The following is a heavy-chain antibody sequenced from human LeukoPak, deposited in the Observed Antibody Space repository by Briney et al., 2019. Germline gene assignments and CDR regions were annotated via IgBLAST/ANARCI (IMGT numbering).Heavy chain of an antibody. CDR3: ARAERGYSFDY. V-gene: IGHV4-34*01. D-gene: IGHD5-18*01. J-gene: IGHJ4*02. CDR1: GGSFSGYY. CDR2: INHSGST. Sequence: PSETLSLTCAVYGGSFSGYYWSWIRQPPGKGLEWIGEINHSGSTNYNPSLKSRVTISVDTSKNQFSLKLSSVTAADTAVYYCARAERGYSFDYWGQGTLVAVSS.